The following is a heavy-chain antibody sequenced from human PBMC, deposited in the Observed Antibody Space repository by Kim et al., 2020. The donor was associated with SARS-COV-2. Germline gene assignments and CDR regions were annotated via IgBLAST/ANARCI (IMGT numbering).Heavy chain of an antibody. D-gene: IGHD6-19*01. CDR2: INFSGST. CDR3: ARQHSSGFNWFDP. V-gene: IGHV4-39*01. CDR1: GGSIISRSYY. Sequence: SETLSLTCTVSGGSIISRSYYWGWIRQPPGKGLEWIGSINFSGSTYNNPSLKSRVTMSVDTSKDQFSLKLSSVTAADTAVYYCARQHSSGFNWFDPWGQGTLVTVSS. J-gene: IGHJ5*02.